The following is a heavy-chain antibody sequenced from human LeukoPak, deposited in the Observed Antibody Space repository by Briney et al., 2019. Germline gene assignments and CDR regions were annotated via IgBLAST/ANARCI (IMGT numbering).Heavy chain of an antibody. D-gene: IGHD6-19*01. CDR1: GFTFSSYW. J-gene: IGHJ3*02. V-gene: IGHV3-7*04. Sequence: PGGSLRLSCAASGFTFSSYWMSWVRQAPGKGLEWVANIKRDGGEKDYVDSVKGRFTISRDNAKNSLYLQMNSLRAEDTAVCYCARDRGSGWYAGTFDIWGQGAMVTVSS. CDR3: ARDRGSGWYAGTFDI. CDR2: IKRDGGEK.